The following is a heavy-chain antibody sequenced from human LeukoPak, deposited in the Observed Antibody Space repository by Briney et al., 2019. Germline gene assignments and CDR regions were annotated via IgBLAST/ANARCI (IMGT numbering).Heavy chain of an antibody. CDR3: AKEDPRRAFDI. CDR2: ISSSSSTI. V-gene: IGHV3-48*04. J-gene: IGHJ3*02. Sequence: GGSLRLSCAASGFTFSTYSMNWVRQAPGKGLEWVSYISSSSSTIYYANSVKGRFIISRDNAKNSLYLQMNSLRAEDTAVYYCAKEDPRRAFDIWGQGTMVTVSS. CDR1: GFTFSTYS.